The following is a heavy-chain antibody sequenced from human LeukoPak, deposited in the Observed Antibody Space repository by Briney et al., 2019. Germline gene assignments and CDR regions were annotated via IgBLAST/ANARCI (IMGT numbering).Heavy chain of an antibody. V-gene: IGHV3-7*05. CDR2: IKQDGSET. J-gene: IGHJ5*02. CDR1: GFTFSSYW. D-gene: IGHD6-19*01. Sequence: GGSLRLSCAAPGFTFSSYWMSWVRQAPGKGLEWVANIKQDGSETYYVDSVKGRFTISRDNAKNSLFLQMNSLRAEDTAVYYCAADPEYTSGAWGQGTLVTVSS. CDR3: AADPEYTSGA.